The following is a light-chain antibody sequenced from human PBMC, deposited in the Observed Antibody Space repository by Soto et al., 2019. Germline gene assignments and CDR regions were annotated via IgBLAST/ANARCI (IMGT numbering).Light chain of an antibody. CDR2: DVS. J-gene: IGKJ5*01. Sequence: EIRMTQSPSSLSASVGDSVTITCRASRDINNFLNWYQQKSGEAPHLLVYDVSTLHTGVPSRFSGSVSETDGTITIRGLKQEDASTYDCQQTFSTSITFGQGTRLEIK. CDR1: RDINNF. V-gene: IGKV1-39*01. CDR3: QQTFSTSIT.